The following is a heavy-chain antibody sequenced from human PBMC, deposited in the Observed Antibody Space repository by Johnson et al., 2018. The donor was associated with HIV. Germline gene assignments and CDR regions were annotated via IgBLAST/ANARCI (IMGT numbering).Heavy chain of an antibody. CDR2: IRWNSGSI. D-gene: IGHD6-13*01. CDR1: GFTFDDYG. J-gene: IGHJ3*02. CDR3: AKDRTAAGDAFDI. Sequence: VQLLESGGGVVRPGGSLRLSCAASGFTFDDYGMSWVRQAPGKGLEWVSYIRWNSGSIGYVDSVKGRFTISRDNSKNTLYLQMNSLRAEDTAVYYCAKDRTAAGDAFDIWGQGTMVTVSS. V-gene: IGHV3-20*04.